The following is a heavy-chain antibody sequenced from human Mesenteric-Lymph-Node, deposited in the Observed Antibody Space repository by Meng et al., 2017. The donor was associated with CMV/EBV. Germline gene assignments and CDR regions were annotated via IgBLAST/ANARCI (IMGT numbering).Heavy chain of an antibody. V-gene: IGHV1-18*01. Sequence: ASVKVSCKASGYTFNTYDINWVRQAPGQGLEWMGWVAPYNGNTDSAQRVQGRVTMTTDTSTSTAYMELRSLRSDDTAVYYCARYDSTGSYFDYWGQVTLVTVSS. J-gene: IGHJ4*02. CDR2: VAPYNGNT. CDR1: GYTFNTYD. D-gene: IGHD3-22*01. CDR3: ARYDSTGSYFDY.